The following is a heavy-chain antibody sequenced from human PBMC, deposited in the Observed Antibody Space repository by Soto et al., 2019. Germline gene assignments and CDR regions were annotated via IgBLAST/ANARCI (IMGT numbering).Heavy chain of an antibody. J-gene: IGHJ6*02. Sequence: GQSLKISCKGSGYSFTSYSISWVRQMPGKGLEWMGRIAPSDAYTNYSPSFQGHVTISADKSISTAYLQGSSLKASDTAMYYCARHATRSTVSRGMDVWGQGTTVTVSS. D-gene: IGHD4-4*01. CDR3: ARHATRSTVSRGMDV. CDR1: GYSFTSYS. V-gene: IGHV5-10-1*01. CDR2: IAPSDAYT.